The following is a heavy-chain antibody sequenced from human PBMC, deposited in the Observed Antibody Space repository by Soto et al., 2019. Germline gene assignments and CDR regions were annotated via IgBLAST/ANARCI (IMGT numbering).Heavy chain of an antibody. CDR1: GFTFSSYG. CDR3: ARDAGYCSGGSCYWYAFDI. V-gene: IGHV3-33*01. J-gene: IGHJ3*02. D-gene: IGHD2-15*01. Sequence: PGGSLRLSCAASGFTFSSYGMHWVRQAPGKGLEWVAVIWYDGSNKYYADSVKGRFTISRDNSKNTLYLQMNSLRAEDTAVYYCARDAGYCSGGSCYWYAFDIWGQGTMVTVSS. CDR2: IWYDGSNK.